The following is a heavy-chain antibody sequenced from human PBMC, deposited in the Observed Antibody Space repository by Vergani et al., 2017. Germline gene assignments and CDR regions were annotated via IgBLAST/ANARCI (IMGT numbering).Heavy chain of an antibody. D-gene: IGHD1-1*01. CDR1: GGTFSSYA. CDR3: ARGRKRTTDGYYYYYCMDV. V-gene: IGHV1-69*01. Sequence: QVQLVQSGAEVKKPGSSVKVSCKASGGTFSSYAISWVRQAPGQGLEWMGGFIPIFGTANYAQKLQGRVTITADESTSTAYMERSSLRSEDTAVYYCARGRKRTTDGYYYYYCMDVGGKGTTVTVSS. CDR2: FIPIFGTA. J-gene: IGHJ6*03.